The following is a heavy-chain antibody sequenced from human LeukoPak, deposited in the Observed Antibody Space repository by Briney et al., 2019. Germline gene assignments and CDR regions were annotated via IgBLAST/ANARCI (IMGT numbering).Heavy chain of an antibody. V-gene: IGHV3-7*01. Sequence: GGSLRLSCAASGFTFSSYWMSWVRQAPGKGLEWVANIKQDGSEKYYVDSVKGRFTISRDNAKNSLYLQMNSLRAEDTAVYYCATSGGSPSPGSWVFFDYWGQGTLVTVSS. CDR3: ATSGGSPSPGSWVFFDY. CDR1: GFTFSSYW. D-gene: IGHD6-6*01. J-gene: IGHJ4*02. CDR2: IKQDGSEK.